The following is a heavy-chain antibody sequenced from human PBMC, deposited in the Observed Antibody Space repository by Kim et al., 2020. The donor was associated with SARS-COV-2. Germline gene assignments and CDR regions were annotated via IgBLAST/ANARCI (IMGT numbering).Heavy chain of an antibody. Sequence: GGSLRLSCAASGFTFSSYDMNWVRQAPGKGLEWVSAISGSGSTTYYADSVKGRFTISRDNSKNSLYLQMNSLRAEDTAVYYCAKDRSNRIFGVVIKRTTSGVRDVWARGPADTVPS. CDR1: GFTFSSYD. CDR3: AKDRSNRIFGVVIKRTTSGVRDV. CDR2: ISGSGSTT. V-gene: IGHV3-23*01. D-gene: IGHD3-3*01. J-gene: IGHJ6*02.